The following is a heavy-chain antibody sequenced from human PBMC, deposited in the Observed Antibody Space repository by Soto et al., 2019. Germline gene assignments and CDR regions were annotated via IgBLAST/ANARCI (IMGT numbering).Heavy chain of an antibody. CDR1: GFTFSSYA. CDR2: ISYDGSNK. J-gene: IGHJ5*02. CDR3: ARDRQAGIAAAADWFDP. D-gene: IGHD6-13*01. Sequence: TGGSLRLSCAASGFTFSSYAMHWVRQAPGKGLEWVAVISYDGSNKYYADSVKGRFTISRDNSKNTLYLQMNSLRAEDTAVYYCARDRQAGIAAAADWFDPWGQGTLVTVSS. V-gene: IGHV3-30-3*01.